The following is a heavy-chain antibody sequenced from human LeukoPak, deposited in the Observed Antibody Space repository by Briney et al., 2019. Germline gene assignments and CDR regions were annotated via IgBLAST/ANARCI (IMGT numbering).Heavy chain of an antibody. J-gene: IGHJ4*02. CDR1: GLTFSRRW. D-gene: IGHD6-13*01. CDR2: INEDASEK. Sequence: PGGSLRLSCAASGLTFSRRWMAWVSQAPGKGLEWVANINEDASEKYYLDSVKGRFTISTDNAKNALFLQMTSLSAKDTAVNYCVRGGSDSSRYWVYWGQGTLVTVSS. V-gene: IGHV3-7*01. CDR3: VRGGSDSSRYWVY.